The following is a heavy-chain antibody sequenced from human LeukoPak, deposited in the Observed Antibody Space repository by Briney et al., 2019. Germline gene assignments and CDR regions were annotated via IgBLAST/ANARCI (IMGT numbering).Heavy chain of an antibody. D-gene: IGHD6-13*01. CDR3: AKVDSSSWYRTEPFDY. V-gene: IGHV3-48*01. CDR2: IGSSGSPT. CDR1: GFAFSSYN. J-gene: IGHJ4*02. Sequence: PGGSLRLSCAASGFAFSSYNMNWVRQAPGKGLEWISYIGSSGSPTHYADSVGGRFTISRDNAKNTLYLQMNSLRAEDTAVYYCAKVDSSSWYRTEPFDYWGQGTLVTVSS.